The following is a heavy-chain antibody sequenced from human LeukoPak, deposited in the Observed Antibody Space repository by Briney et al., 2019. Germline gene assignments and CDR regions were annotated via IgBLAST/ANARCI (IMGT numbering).Heavy chain of an antibody. V-gene: IGHV3-30-3*01. CDR3: ARSETPMADPFDY. D-gene: IGHD3-10*01. Sequence: GGSLRLSCAASGFTFSSYAMHWVRQAPGKGLEWVAVISYDRSNKYYADSVKGRFTISRDNSKNTLYLQMNSLRAEDTAVYYCARSETPMADPFDYWGQGTLVTVSS. CDR2: ISYDRSNK. CDR1: GFTFSSYA. J-gene: IGHJ4*02.